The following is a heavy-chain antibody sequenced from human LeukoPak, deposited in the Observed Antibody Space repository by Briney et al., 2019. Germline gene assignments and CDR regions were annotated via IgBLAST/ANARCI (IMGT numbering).Heavy chain of an antibody. V-gene: IGHV4-59*12. D-gene: IGHD6-19*01. CDR2: IYYSGST. J-gene: IGHJ6*02. Sequence: SSETLSLTCTVSGGSISSYYWSWIRQPPGKGLEWIGYIYYSGSTNYNPSLKSRVSMSVDTSKNQISLELTSVTAADTAVYYCSRGLVYSSGYDYGSDVWGQGTTVTVSS. CDR3: SRGLVYSSGYDYGSDV. CDR1: GGSISSYY.